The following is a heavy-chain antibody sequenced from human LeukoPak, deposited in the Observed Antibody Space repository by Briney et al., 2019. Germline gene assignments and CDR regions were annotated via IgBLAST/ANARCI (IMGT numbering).Heavy chain of an antibody. CDR2: IYHSGST. CDR3: ARNISLGRDTTMVTVFDY. V-gene: IGHV4-38-2*01. J-gene: IGHJ4*02. CDR1: GYSISSGYY. Sequence: NTSETLSLTCAVSGYSISSGYYWGWIRQPPGKGLEWIGSIYHSGSTVYSPSLKSRVTISVDTSKNQFSLRLNSVTAADTAVYYCARNISLGRDTTMVTVFDYWGQGTLVTVSS. D-gene: IGHD5-18*01.